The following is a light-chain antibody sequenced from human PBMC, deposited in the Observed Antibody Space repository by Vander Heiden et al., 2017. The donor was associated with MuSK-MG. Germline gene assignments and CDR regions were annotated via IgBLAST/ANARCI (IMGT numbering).Light chain of an antibody. Sequence: QSVLTQPPSASGTPGQRVTISCSGSSSNIGSNTVNWYQQLPGTAPKLLIFSNNQRPSGVPARFSGSTSGTSASLAISGLQSEDEADYYCAAWDDSLNGPNWVFGGGTKLTVL. CDR1: SSNIGSNT. V-gene: IGLV1-44*01. J-gene: IGLJ3*02. CDR3: AAWDDSLNGPNWV. CDR2: SNN.